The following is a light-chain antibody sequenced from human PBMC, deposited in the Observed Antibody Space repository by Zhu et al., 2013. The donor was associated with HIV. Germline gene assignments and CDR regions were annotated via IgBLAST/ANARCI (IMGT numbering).Light chain of an antibody. Sequence: DIQMTQSPSTLSASVGDRVTITCRASQSISSWLAWYQQKPGKAPKLLIYSASNLHSGVPSRFSGSGSGTDFSLTISSLQPEDVAVYYCQQYYSTPPTFGQGTKVEL. V-gene: IGKV1-5*01. CDR3: QQYYSTPPT. J-gene: IGKJ1*01. CDR2: SAS. CDR1: QSISSW.